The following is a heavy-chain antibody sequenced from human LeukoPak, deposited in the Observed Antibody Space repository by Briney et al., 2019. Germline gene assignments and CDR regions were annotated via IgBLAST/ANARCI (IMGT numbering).Heavy chain of an antibody. CDR2: VNWNGGST. V-gene: IGHV3-20*04. CDR3: AKGANYDSSGYLDY. CDR1: GFTFDDYG. J-gene: IGHJ4*02. Sequence: GGSLRLSCAASGFTFDDYGMSWVRQAPGKGLEWISGVNWNGGSTGYADSVKGRFTISRDNAKNSLYLQMDSLRAEDTALYYCAKGANYDSSGYLDYWGQGTLVTVSS. D-gene: IGHD3-22*01.